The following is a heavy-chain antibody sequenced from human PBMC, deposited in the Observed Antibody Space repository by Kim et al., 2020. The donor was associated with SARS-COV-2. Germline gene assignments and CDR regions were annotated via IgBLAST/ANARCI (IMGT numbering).Heavy chain of an antibody. Sequence: GGSLRLSCAASGFTFHDYAMNWVRQAPGKGLEWVSGITWNSGNRGYADSVRGRFTISRDNAKNPLYLQMDSLRAEDTGLYYCAKDRRKVTDGFDIWGQGTMVTVSS. CDR2: ITWNSGNR. CDR3: AKDRRKVTDGFDI. D-gene: IGHD4-4*01. CDR1: GFTFHDYA. V-gene: IGHV3-9*01. J-gene: IGHJ3*02.